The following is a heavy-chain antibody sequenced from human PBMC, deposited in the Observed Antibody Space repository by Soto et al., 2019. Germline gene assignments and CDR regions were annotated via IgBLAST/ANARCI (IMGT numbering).Heavy chain of an antibody. J-gene: IGHJ2*01. D-gene: IGHD6-19*01. CDR1: GFSLSNGRGG. V-gene: IGHV2-26*02. CDR3: ARIWRSSGGVNYFDL. CDR2: IFSNDEK. Sequence: QVTLKESGPVLVKPTETLTLTCTVSGFSLSNGRGGVSWIRQPPGKALECLAHIFSNDEKSYSTSLKSRLTISKDTSASQVVLIMTNMDPVDTATYYCARIWRSSGGVNYFDLWGRSTLVTVSS.